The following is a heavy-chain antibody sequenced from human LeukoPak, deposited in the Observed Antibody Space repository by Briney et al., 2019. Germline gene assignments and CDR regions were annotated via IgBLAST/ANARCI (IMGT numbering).Heavy chain of an antibody. V-gene: IGHV1-2*02. Sequence: GASVKVSCKASGYTFTGYYMHWVRQAPGQGLEWMGWINPNSGGTNYAQKFQGRVTMTRDTSISTAYMELSRLRSDDTAVYYCARATYYSSTSCLIDDAFDIWGQGTMVTVSS. CDR3: ARATYYSSTSCLIDDAFDI. D-gene: IGHD2-2*01. CDR2: INPNSGGT. J-gene: IGHJ3*02. CDR1: GYTFTGYY.